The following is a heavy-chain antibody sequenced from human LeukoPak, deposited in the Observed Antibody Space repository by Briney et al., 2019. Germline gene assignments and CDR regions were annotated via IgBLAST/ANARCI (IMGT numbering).Heavy chain of an antibody. D-gene: IGHD3-22*01. V-gene: IGHV3-33*06. CDR1: GLTSSSYG. CDR3: AKGAYYYDSSGYLGLDY. Sequence: GESLKISCAASGLTSSSYGMHWVRQAPGKGLEWVAVIWYDGSNKYYADSVKGRFTISRDNSKNTLYLQMNSLRAEDTAVYYCAKGAYYYDSSGYLGLDYWGQGTLVTVSS. CDR2: IWYDGSNK. J-gene: IGHJ4*02.